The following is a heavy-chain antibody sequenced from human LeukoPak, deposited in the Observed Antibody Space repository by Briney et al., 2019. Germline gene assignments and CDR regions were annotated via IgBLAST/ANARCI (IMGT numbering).Heavy chain of an antibody. V-gene: IGHV4-59*01. Sequence: PSETLSLTCTVSGGSISSYYWSWIRQPPGKGLEWIGYIYYSGSTIYNPSLKSRVTISVDTSKNQFSLKLSSVTAADTAVYYCARDDGFLEAFDYWGQGTLVTVSS. CDR3: ARDDGFLEAFDY. CDR1: GGSISSYY. CDR2: IYYSGST. D-gene: IGHD3-3*01. J-gene: IGHJ4*02.